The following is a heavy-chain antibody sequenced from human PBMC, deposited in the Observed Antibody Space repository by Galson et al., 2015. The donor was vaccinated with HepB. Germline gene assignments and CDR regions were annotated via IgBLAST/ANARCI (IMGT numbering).Heavy chain of an antibody. J-gene: IGHJ4*02. CDR3: ARGRAAAGPSIVDY. D-gene: IGHD6-13*01. CDR2: INHSGST. CDR1: GGSFSGYY. V-gene: IGHV4-34*01. Sequence: SETLSLTCAVYGGSFSGYYWSWIRQPPGKGLEWIGEINHSGSTNYNPSLKSRVTISVDTSKNQFSLKLSSVTAADTAVYYCARGRAAAGPSIVDYWGQGTLVTVSS.